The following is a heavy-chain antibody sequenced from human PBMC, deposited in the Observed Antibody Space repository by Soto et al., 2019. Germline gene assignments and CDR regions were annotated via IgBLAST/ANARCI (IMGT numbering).Heavy chain of an antibody. J-gene: IGHJ6*03. Sequence: PSETLSLTCTVSGGSISRYYWSWSRQPPGKGLEWIGYIYYSGSTNYNPSLKSRVTISVDTSKNRFSLKLSSVTAADTAVYYCARLYSNLPLYYYYYMDVWGKGTTITVSS. D-gene: IGHD4-4*01. CDR1: GGSISRYY. CDR3: ARLYSNLPLYYYYYMDV. V-gene: IGHV4-59*08. CDR2: IYYSGST.